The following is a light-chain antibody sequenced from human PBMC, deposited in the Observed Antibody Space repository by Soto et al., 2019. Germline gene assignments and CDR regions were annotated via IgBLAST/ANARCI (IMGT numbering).Light chain of an antibody. CDR1: SSNIGSNY. J-gene: IGLJ2*01. CDR2: RNN. Sequence: QSVLTQLPSASGTPGQRVNISCSGSSSNIGSNYVYWYRQFPGTAPKLLIQRNNQRPSGVPARFSGSKSGTSASLAISGLRSEDEADYYCGGWDDSLSGPVFGGGTKLTVL. V-gene: IGLV1-47*01. CDR3: GGWDDSLSGPV.